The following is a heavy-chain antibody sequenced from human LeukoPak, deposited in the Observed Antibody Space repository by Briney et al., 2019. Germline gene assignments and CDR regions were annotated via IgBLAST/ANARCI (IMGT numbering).Heavy chain of an antibody. CDR1: GYTFTSYG. D-gene: IGHD3-10*01. CDR2: IGAYNGNT. J-gene: IGHJ4*02. V-gene: IGHV1-18*01. Sequence: PEASVKVSCKASGYTFTSYGISWVRQAPGQGLEWMGWIGAYNGNTNYAQKLQGRVTMTTDTSTSTAYMELRSLRSDDTAVYYCARYLGRGSGWKHFDYWGQGTLVTVSS. CDR3: ARYLGRGSGWKHFDY.